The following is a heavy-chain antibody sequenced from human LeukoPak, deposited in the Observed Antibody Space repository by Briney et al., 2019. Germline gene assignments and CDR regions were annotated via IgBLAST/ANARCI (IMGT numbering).Heavy chain of an antibody. CDR3: ARENLEQTPDTKWFGHYYFDY. J-gene: IGHJ4*02. Sequence: PSETLSLTCSVSGGSISSSSYFWGWIRQPPGKHLEWIGSIYYSGNTYYNPSLKSRVTISVDTSKNQFSLKLSSVTAADTAVYYCARENLEQTPDTKWFGHYYFDYWGQGTLVTVSS. CDR1: GGSISSSSYF. CDR2: IYYSGNT. D-gene: IGHD3-10*01. V-gene: IGHV4-39*07.